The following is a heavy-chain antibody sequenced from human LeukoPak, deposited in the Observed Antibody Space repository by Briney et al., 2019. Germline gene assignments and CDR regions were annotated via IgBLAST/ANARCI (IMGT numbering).Heavy chain of an antibody. Sequence: TTSETLSLTCAVYGGSFSGYYWSWIRQPPGKGLEWIGEINHSGSTNYNPSLNSRVTISVDTSKNQFSLKLSSVTAADTAVYYCARARSAAVDYWGQGTLVTVSS. CDR2: INHSGST. CDR1: GGSFSGYY. D-gene: IGHD6-13*01. J-gene: IGHJ4*02. CDR3: ARARSAAVDY. V-gene: IGHV4-34*01.